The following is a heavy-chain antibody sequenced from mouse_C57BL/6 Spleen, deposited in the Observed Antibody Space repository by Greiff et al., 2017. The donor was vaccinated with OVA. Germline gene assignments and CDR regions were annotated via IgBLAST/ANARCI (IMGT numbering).Heavy chain of an antibody. CDR3: ARGDYYGSSSRAMDY. V-gene: IGHV1-81*01. D-gene: IGHD1-1*01. CDR2: IYPRSGNT. J-gene: IGHJ4*01. CDR1: GYTFTSYG. Sequence: VQLQQSGAELARPGASVKLSCKASGYTFTSYGISWVKQRTGQGLEWIGEIYPRSGNTYYNEKFKGKATLTADKSSSTAYMELRSLTSEDSAVYFCARGDYYGSSSRAMDYWGQGTSVTVSS.